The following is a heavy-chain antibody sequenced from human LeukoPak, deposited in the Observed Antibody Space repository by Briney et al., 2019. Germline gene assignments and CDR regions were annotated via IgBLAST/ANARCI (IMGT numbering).Heavy chain of an antibody. V-gene: IGHV4-34*01. Sequence: SEALSLTCAVNGGSFSGYYWSWIRQPPGKGLEWIGEINHSGSTNYNPSLKSRVTISVDTSKNQFSLKLSSVTAADTAVYYCAREVVAATWNYFDYWGQGTLVTVSS. J-gene: IGHJ4*02. CDR2: INHSGST. CDR3: AREVVAATWNYFDY. D-gene: IGHD2-15*01. CDR1: GGSFSGYY.